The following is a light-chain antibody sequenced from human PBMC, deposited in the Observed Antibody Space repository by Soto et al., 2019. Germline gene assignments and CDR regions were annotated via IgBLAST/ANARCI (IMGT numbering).Light chain of an antibody. CDR1: QSVLYSSNNKNY. CDR3: QQYKSTPPP. V-gene: IGKV4-1*01. J-gene: IGKJ2*01. Sequence: DIVMTQSPDSLAVSLGERATINCKSSQSVLYSSNNKNYLAWYPQRPGQPPKLLIYGASTRESGVPDRFSGRGSGTDLTLSITSLQVEDVAVYYCQQYKSTPPPFGQGTKLEIK. CDR2: GAS.